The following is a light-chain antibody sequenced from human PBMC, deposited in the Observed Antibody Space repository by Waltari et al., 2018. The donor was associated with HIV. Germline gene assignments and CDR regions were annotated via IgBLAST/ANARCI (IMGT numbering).Light chain of an antibody. J-gene: IGKJ5*01. CDR1: RDIRNG. V-gene: IGKV1-27*01. CDR3: QNYDSAPGA. CDR2: AAS. Sequence: DIQMSQVPSSLSASVGDRVTITCRASRDIRNGLAWYQQKAGEAPKLLIYAASTLRSGVPSRFRGSGSGTDFTLTIGGLQPEDVASYYCQNYDSAPGAFGQGTRLEI.